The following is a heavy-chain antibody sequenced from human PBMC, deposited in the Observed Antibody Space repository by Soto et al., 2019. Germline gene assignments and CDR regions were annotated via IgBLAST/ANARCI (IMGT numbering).Heavy chain of an antibody. V-gene: IGHV2-5*02. J-gene: IGHJ5*02. CDR2: IYWDDDK. Sequence: QITLKESGPTLVKPTQTLTLTCTFSGFSLSTSGVGVGWIRRPPGKALEWLALIYWDDDKRYSPSLKSRLTITKDTSKNQVVLTMTNMDPVDTATYYCAHRQVVISGYNFGHWGQGTLVTVSS. CDR1: GFSLSTSGVG. CDR3: AHRQVVISGYNFGH. D-gene: IGHD5-18*01.